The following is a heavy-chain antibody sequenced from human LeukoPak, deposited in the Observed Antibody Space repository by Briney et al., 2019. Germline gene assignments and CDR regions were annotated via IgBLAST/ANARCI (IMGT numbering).Heavy chain of an antibody. V-gene: IGHV3-64D*06. J-gene: IGHJ4*02. Sequence: GGSLRLSCSASGFTFSSYAMHWVRQAPGKGLEYVSAIRSSGGGTYYADSVKGRFTISRDNSRNTLYLQMSSLRAEDTAVYYCVPPPGWLRDFDYWGQGTLVTVSS. CDR2: IRSSGGGT. D-gene: IGHD5-12*01. CDR1: GFTFSSYA. CDR3: VPPPGWLRDFDY.